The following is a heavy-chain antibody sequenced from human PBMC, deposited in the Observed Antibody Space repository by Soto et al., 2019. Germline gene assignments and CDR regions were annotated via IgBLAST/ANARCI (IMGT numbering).Heavy chain of an antibody. Sequence: GASVKVSCQASGYTFTGYYMHWVRQARGQGLAWMGCINPNSGGTNYAQKFQGWVTMTRDTSISTAYMELSRLRSDDTAVYYCARGVASGYDYPVLEWGMDVWGQGTTVTVSS. CDR1: GYTFTGYY. D-gene: IGHD5-12*01. CDR2: INPNSGGT. J-gene: IGHJ6*02. V-gene: IGHV1-2*04. CDR3: ARGVASGYDYPVLEWGMDV.